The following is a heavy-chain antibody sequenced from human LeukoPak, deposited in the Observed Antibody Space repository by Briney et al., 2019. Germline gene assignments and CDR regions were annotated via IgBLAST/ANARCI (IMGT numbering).Heavy chain of an antibody. CDR2: IYHSGGA. CDR1: GGSFSISY. V-gene: IGHV4-34*01. Sequence: SETLSLTCGVSGGSFSISYWSWIRQPPGKGLEWIGQIYHSGGANYNPSLRSRVTISIDASKNQLSLRLSSVTAADTAVYYCARGGIAAAGTNFDYWGQGTLVTVSS. CDR3: ARGGIAAAGTNFDY. D-gene: IGHD6-13*01. J-gene: IGHJ4*02.